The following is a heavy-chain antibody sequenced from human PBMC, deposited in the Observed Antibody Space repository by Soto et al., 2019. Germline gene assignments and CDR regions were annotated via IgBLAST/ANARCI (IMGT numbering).Heavy chain of an antibody. CDR2: IWYDGSND. V-gene: IGHV3-33*01. Sequence: GGSLRLSCAAFGFTFSSYGMHWVRQAPGKGLEWVASIWYDGSNDYYADSVEGRFTISRDNSKNTLYLQMNSLRAEDTAVYYCARERPGDGDSYYYYYGMDVWGQGTTVTVSS. CDR3: ARERPGDGDSYYYYYGMDV. J-gene: IGHJ6*02. CDR1: GFTFSSYG. D-gene: IGHD7-27*01.